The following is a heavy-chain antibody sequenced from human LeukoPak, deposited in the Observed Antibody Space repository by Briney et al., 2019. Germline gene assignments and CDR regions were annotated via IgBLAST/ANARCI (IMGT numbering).Heavy chain of an antibody. V-gene: IGHV1-24*01. CDR2: FDPEDGET. J-gene: IGHJ4*02. Sequence: ASVKVSCKVCGYTLTELSMHWVRQAPGKGLEWMGGFDPEDGETIYAQKFQGRVTMTEDTSTDTAYMELSSLRSEDTAVYYCATDLLSPDTATDYWGQGTLVTVSS. CDR3: ATDLLSPDTATDY. CDR1: GYTLTELS. D-gene: IGHD5-18*01.